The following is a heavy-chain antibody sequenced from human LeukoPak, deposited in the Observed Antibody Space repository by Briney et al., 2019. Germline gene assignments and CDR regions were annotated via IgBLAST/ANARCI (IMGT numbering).Heavy chain of an antibody. CDR1: GGTFSSYA. CDR2: INAGNGNT. Sequence: ASVKVSCKASGGTFSSYAISWVRQVPGQRLEWMGWINAGNGNTKYSQKFQDRVIITRNTSASTAYLELSSLRSEDTAVYYCARARSDWSGNDYWGQGTLVTVSS. J-gene: IGHJ4*02. V-gene: IGHV1-3*01. CDR3: ARARSDWSGNDY. D-gene: IGHD3-3*01.